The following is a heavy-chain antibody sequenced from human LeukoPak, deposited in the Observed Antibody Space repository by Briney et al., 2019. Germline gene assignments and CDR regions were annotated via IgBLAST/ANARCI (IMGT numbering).Heavy chain of an antibody. CDR2: INHSGST. J-gene: IGHJ6*03. CDR3: ARCSGSYSSYYMDV. V-gene: IGHV4-34*01. CDR1: GGSFSGYY. D-gene: IGHD3-10*02. Sequence: PSETLSLTCAVYGGSFSGYYWSWIRQPPGKGLEWIGEINHSGSTNYNPSLKSRVTISVDTSKNQFSLKLSSVTAADTAVYYCARCSGSYSSYYMDVWGKGTTVTISS.